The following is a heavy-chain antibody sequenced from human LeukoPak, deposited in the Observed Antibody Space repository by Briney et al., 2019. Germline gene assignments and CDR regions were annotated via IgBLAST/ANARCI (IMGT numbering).Heavy chain of an antibody. J-gene: IGHJ4*02. CDR3: ARGLMGWFGELSGFDY. CDR1: GGSISSYY. Sequence: PSETLSLTCTVSGGSISSYYWSWIRQPPGKGLEWIGRIYTSGSTNYNPSLKSRVTISVDTSKNQFSLKLSSVTAADTAVYYCARGLMGWFGELSGFDYWGQGTLVTVSS. D-gene: IGHD3-10*01. CDR2: IYTSGST. V-gene: IGHV4-4*08.